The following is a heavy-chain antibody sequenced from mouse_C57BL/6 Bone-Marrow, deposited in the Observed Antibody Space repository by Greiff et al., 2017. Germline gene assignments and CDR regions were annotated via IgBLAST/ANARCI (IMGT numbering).Heavy chain of an antibody. J-gene: IGHJ3*01. CDR2: IDPENGDT. V-gene: IGHV14-4*01. Sequence: EVQLQASGAELVRPGASVKLSCTASGFNIKDDYMHWVKQRPEQGLEWIGWIDPENGDTEYASKFQGKATITADTSSNTAYLQLSSLTSEDTAVYYCTIYHYGSNAWFAYWGQGTLVTVSA. CDR1: GFNIKDDY. D-gene: IGHD1-1*01. CDR3: TIYHYGSNAWFAY.